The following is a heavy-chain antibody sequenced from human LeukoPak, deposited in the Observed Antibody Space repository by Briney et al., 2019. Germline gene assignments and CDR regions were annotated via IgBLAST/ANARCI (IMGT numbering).Heavy chain of an antibody. CDR2: INPSGGSA. Sequence: ASVKVSCKASGYTFTIYYIHWVRQAPGQGLEWMGMINPSGGSATYAQKFQGRVTMTRDTSTSTVYMELSSQRSEDTAVYYCARARDTGDYWGQGTLVTVSS. CDR3: ARARDTGDY. D-gene: IGHD3-16*02. J-gene: IGHJ4*02. V-gene: IGHV1-46*01. CDR1: GYTFTIYY.